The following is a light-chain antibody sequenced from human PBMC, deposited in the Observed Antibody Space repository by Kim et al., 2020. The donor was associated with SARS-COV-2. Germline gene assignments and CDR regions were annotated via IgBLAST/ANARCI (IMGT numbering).Light chain of an antibody. V-gene: IGKV1-5*03. CDR2: KAS. CDR1: QSISSW. J-gene: IGKJ2*03. Sequence: SASVGDRVAITCRASQSISSWLAWYQQKPGKAPKLLIYKASSLESGVPSRFSGSGSGTEFTLTISSLQPDDFATDYCQQYNSYPYSFGQGTKLEI. CDR3: QQYNSYPYS.